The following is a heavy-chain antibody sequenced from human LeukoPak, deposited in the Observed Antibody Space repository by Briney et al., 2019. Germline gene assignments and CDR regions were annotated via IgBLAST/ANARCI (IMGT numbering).Heavy chain of an antibody. CDR1: SFYFTWSC. D-gene: IGHD6-25*01. V-gene: IGHV3-48*02. CDR3: AREGRDSGGAFDI. J-gene: IGHJ3*02. CDR2: ISRSSSTI. Sequence: PGGCLSLFCPAPSFYFTWSCLNSVRQAPGKGLEWVSYISRSSSTIYYADSGKCRFTISRDNAKNSLYLQMNSLRDEDTAVDYCAREGRDSGGAFDIGGQGTMLTVSS.